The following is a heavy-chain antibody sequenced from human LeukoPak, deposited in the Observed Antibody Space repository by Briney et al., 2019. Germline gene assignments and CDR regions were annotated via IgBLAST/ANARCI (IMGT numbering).Heavy chain of an antibody. J-gene: IGHJ3*02. Sequence: GGSLRLSCAASGFTFSSYAMHWVRQAPGKGLEWVAVISYDGSIKCYADSVKGRFTISRDNSKNTLYLQMNSLRAEDTAVYYCARAGHTAMSDDAFDILGQGTMVTVSS. CDR3: ARAGHTAMSDDAFDI. CDR2: ISYDGSIK. V-gene: IGHV3-30*04. CDR1: GFTFSSYA. D-gene: IGHD5-18*01.